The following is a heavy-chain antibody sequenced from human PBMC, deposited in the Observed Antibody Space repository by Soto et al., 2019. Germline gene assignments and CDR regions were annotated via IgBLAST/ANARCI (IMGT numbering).Heavy chain of an antibody. J-gene: IGHJ3*02. CDR1: GFTVSSNY. D-gene: IGHD4-17*01. V-gene: IGHV3-66*01. Sequence: PGGSLRLSCAASGFTVSSNYMSWVRQAPGKGLEWVSVIYSGGSTYYADSVKGRFTISRDNSKNTLYLQMNSLRAEDTAVYYCARVGSDYGDTDAFDIWGQGTMVTVSS. CDR3: ARVGSDYGDTDAFDI. CDR2: IYSGGST.